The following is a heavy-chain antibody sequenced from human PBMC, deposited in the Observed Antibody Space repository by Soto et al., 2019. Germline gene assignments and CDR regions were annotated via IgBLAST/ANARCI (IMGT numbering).Heavy chain of an antibody. CDR1: GGSISSYY. CDR2: IYYSGST. J-gene: IGHJ4*02. CDR3: ARQAGTTLDY. Sequence: SETLSLTCTVSGGSISSYYWSWIRQPPGKGLEWIGYIYYSGSTNYNPSLKSRVTISVDTSKNQFSLKLSSVTAADTAVYYCARQAGTTLDYWGQGTLVTVSS. V-gene: IGHV4-59*08. D-gene: IGHD1-1*01.